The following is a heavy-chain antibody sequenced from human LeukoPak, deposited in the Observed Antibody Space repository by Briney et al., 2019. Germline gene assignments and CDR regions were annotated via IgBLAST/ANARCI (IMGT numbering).Heavy chain of an antibody. CDR1: GFTFSSYW. V-gene: IGHV3-74*01. D-gene: IGHD3-22*01. CDR2: INSDGSST. CDR3: AKDRTGKYYYDSSGSDHFDY. J-gene: IGHJ4*02. Sequence: GGSLRLSCAASGFTFSSYWMHWVRQAPGKGLVWVSRINSDGSSTTYADSVKGRFTISRDNSKNTLYLQMNSLRAEDTAVYYCAKDRTGKYYYDSSGSDHFDYWGQGTLVTVSS.